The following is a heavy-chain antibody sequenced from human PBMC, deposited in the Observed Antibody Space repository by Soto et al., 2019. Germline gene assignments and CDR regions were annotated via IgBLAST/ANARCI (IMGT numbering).Heavy chain of an antibody. V-gene: IGHV3-23*01. D-gene: IGHD3-3*01. CDR1: GFTFSNYA. CDR2: INYSGKTT. CDR3: ATEGDLHDSWTGSGMDV. Sequence: RLSCAASGFTFSNYAMSWVRQAPGKGLEWVSAINYSGKTTYNADSVKGRFTISRDNSKNTLYLQMNSLRAEDTAAYYCATEGDLHDSWTGSGMDVRGQATTETVCS. J-gene: IGHJ6*02.